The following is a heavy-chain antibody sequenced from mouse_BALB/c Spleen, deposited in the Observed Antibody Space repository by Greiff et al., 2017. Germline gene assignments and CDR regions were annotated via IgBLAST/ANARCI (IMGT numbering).Heavy chain of an antibody. CDR3: ARKAGYGNYDAMDY. CDR2: INPNNGGT. V-gene: IGHV1-18*01. J-gene: IGHJ4*01. D-gene: IGHD2-10*02. Sequence: LVESGPELVKPGASVKIPCKASGYTFTDYNMDWVKQSHGKSLEWIGDINPNNGGTIYNQKFKGKATLTVDKSSSTAYMELRSLTSEDTAVYYCARKAGYGNYDAMDYWGQGTSVTVSS. CDR1: GYTFTDYN.